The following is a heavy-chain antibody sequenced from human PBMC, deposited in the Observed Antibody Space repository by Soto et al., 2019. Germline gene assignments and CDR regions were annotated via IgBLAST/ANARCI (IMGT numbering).Heavy chain of an antibody. Sequence: SETLSLTCTVSGGSISSYYWSWIRQPPGKGLEWIGYIYYSGSTNYNPSLKSRVTISVDTSKNQFSLKLSSVTAADTAVYYCARSMVREVFIGTWFDPWGQGTLVTVSS. V-gene: IGHV4-59*01. J-gene: IGHJ5*02. CDR1: GGSISSYY. CDR2: IYYSGST. D-gene: IGHD3-10*01. CDR3: ARSMVREVFIGTWFDP.